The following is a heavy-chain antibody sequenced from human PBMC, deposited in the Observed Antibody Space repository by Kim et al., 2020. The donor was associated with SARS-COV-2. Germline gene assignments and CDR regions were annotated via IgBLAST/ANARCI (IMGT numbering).Heavy chain of an antibody. D-gene: IGHD5-18*01. J-gene: IGHJ4*02. CDR3: ARDDGRGYMFQN. CDR2: IWYDGTNK. Sequence: GGSLRLSCAASGFTFSSYGMHWVRQAPGKGLEWVAVIWYDGTNKYYADSVKGRFTISRDNSKNTLYLQMNSLRAEDTAVYYCARDDGRGYMFQNWGQGTLVTVSS. CDR1: GFTFSSYG. V-gene: IGHV3-33*01.